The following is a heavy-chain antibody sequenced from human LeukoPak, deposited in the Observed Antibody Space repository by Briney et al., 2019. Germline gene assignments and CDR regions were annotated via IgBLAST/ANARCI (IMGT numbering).Heavy chain of an antibody. CDR1: GVSMSNHY. V-gene: IGHV4-59*11. CDR2: ISFSGST. Sequence: SETLSLTCTVYGVSMSNHYWSWIRQPPGKKLEYIGYISFSGSTNHNPSLKSRVSISLDTSKNQFSLNLKSVTAADTAVYYCARDQYHGSGTYAWFDPWGQGTLVTVSS. D-gene: IGHD3-10*01. CDR3: ARDQYHGSGTYAWFDP. J-gene: IGHJ5*02.